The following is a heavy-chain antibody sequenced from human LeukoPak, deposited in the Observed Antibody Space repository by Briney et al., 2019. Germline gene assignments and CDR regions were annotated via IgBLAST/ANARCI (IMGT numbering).Heavy chain of an antibody. CDR1: GGTFSSYA. J-gene: IGHJ6*03. CDR3: ARGEEVREPRDRVGYYYYMDV. Sequence: ASVKVSCKASGGTFSSYAISWVRQAPGQGLEWMGGIIPIFGTANYAQKFQGRVTITTDESTSTAYMELSSLRSEDTAVYYCARGEEVREPRDRVGYYYYMDVWGKGTTVTVSS. V-gene: IGHV1-69*05. D-gene: IGHD3-10*01. CDR2: IIPIFGTA.